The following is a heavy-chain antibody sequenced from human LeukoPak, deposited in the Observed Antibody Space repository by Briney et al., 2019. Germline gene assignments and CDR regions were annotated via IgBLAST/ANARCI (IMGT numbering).Heavy chain of an antibody. CDR2: ISSSSSTI. J-gene: IGHJ3*02. D-gene: IGHD3-10*01. V-gene: IGHV3-48*01. Sequence: GGSLRLSCAASGFTFSSYSMNWVRQAPGKGLEWVSYISSSSSTIYCADSVKGRFTISRDNAKNSLYLQMDSLRGEDTAVYYCARDGMVRGVIIWDAFDIWGQGTMVTVSS. CDR3: ARDGMVRGVIIWDAFDI. CDR1: GFTFSSYS.